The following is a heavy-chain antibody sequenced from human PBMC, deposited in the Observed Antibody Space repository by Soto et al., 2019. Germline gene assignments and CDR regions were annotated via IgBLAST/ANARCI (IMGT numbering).Heavy chain of an antibody. CDR3: AKETGGGYGFQPNALDV. CDR2: ISSRGDRT. J-gene: IGHJ6*02. D-gene: IGHD3-16*01. V-gene: IGHV3-23*01. Sequence: GGSLRLSCAGSGFTFSRYAMNWVRQAPGKGLEWVSIISSRGDRTSYAESVKGRFTISRDDSKNTLFLHMNSLGAEDTAVYYCAKETGGGYGFQPNALDVWGQGTMVTVSS. CDR1: GFTFSRYA.